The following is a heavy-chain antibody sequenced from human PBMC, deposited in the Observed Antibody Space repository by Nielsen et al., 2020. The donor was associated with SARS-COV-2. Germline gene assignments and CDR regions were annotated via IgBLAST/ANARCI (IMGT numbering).Heavy chain of an antibody. D-gene: IGHD2-2*02. CDR1: GGSITGYF. J-gene: IGHJ6*03. V-gene: IGHV4-59*08. Sequence: GSLRLSCTVSGGSITGYFWSWIRQPPGKGLEWIGYVYYSGSTNYNPSLKSRVTTSVDTSKKRFSLKLSSVTAADTAVYYCARADVVIVPAAISRGGDSYYYYMDVWGKGTTVTVSS. CDR3: ARADVVIVPAAISRGGDSYYYYMDV. CDR2: VYYSGST.